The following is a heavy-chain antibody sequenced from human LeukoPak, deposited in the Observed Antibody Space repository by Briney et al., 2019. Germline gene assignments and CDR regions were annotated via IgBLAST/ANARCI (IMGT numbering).Heavy chain of an antibody. D-gene: IGHD1-14*01. CDR2: INHSGST. CDR3: ASLHQVRINAALDI. J-gene: IGHJ3*02. V-gene: IGHV4-34*01. CDR1: GGSFSDYY. Sequence: KPSETLSLTCAVYGGSFSDYYWSWVRQPPGKGLEWIGEINHSGSTTYNPSLKSRVIISLDTSKNLFSLKVNSVTAADTAVYYCASLHQVRINAALDIWDQGTMVTVSS.